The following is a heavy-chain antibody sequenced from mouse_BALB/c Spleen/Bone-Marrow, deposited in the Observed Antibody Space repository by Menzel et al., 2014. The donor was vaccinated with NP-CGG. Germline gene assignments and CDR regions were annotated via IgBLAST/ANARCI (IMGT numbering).Heavy chain of an antibody. CDR2: ISSGGST. V-gene: IGHV5-6-5*01. CDR3: ARGGLRYYDV. D-gene: IGHD3-2*02. CDR1: GFTFSSYA. Sequence: DVQLQESGGCLVKPVGSLKLSCASSGFTFSSYAMSWDRQTPEQRLEWAASISSGGSTYYPDSVKGRFTISRDNARNILYLQMSSLRSEDTAMYYCARGGLRYYDVWGAETTVPVAS. J-gene: IGHJ1*01.